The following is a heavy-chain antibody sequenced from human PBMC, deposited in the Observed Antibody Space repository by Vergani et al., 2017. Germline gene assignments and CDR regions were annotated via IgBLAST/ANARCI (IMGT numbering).Heavy chain of an antibody. Sequence: QLLESGGGLIQPGGSLRLSCAASGFTFNSYAMTWVRQAPGKGLGGVSGINNNGGSTYYAASVKGQFTLSRDNSKNTLHLQMADLGAEDTATYYSAKVYGSTSCPYGGGAFDVWGHGTMVTVSS. D-gene: IGHD2-2*01. V-gene: IGHV3-23*01. CDR3: AKVYGSTSCPYGGGAFDV. CDR1: GFTFNSYA. J-gene: IGHJ3*01. CDR2: INNNGGST.